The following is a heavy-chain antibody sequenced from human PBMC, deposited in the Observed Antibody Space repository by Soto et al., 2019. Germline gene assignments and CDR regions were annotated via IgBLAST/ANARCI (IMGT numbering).Heavy chain of an antibody. CDR1: GFTFSSYG. Sequence: GGSLRLSCAASGFTFSSYGMHWVRQAPGKGLEWVAVISYDGSNKYYADSVKGRFTISRDNSKNTLYLQMNSLRAEDTAVYYCAKSLVGATKGFDYWGQGTMVTVSS. CDR2: ISYDGSNK. D-gene: IGHD1-26*01. V-gene: IGHV3-30*18. J-gene: IGHJ4*02. CDR3: AKSLVGATKGFDY.